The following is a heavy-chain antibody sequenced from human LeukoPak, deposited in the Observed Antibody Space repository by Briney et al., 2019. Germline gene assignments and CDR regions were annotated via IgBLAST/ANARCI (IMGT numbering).Heavy chain of an antibody. CDR3: ARDRRVTRLFSTRNYYYMDV. D-gene: IGHD2-21*02. Sequence: KSSGTLSLTCAVSGGSITTTNWWNWVRQSPGKGLEWIGEINHSGNTNYNPSLQSRVTISLDKSKNHFSLKLTSVTAADTAVYYCARDRRVTRLFSTRNYYYMDVWGKGTTVTVSS. CDR2: INHSGNT. J-gene: IGHJ6*03. V-gene: IGHV4-4*02. CDR1: GGSITTTNW.